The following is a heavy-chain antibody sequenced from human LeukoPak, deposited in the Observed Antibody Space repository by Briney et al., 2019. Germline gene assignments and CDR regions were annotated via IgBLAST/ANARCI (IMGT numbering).Heavy chain of an antibody. CDR2: ISYDGSSK. J-gene: IGHJ4*01. V-gene: IGHV3-30*18. CDR1: GFIVTSYG. CDR3: VKDGSWSLGTYYYDSSGYYLGY. Sequence: GSLVLSFPASGFIVTSYGMDWVREAPGKGLEWVAVISYDGSSKFYADSVKGRFTISRDNFKNTLYMQMNSLRAEDTAVYYCVKDGSWSLGTYYYDSSGYYLGYWGTGVLVTASS. D-gene: IGHD3-22*01.